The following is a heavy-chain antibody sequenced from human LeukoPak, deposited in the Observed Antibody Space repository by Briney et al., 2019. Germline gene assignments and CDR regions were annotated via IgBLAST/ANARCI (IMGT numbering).Heavy chain of an antibody. CDR2: ISAYNGNT. V-gene: IGHV1-18*01. D-gene: IGHD1-26*01. CDR3: ASGVVGATTGAYSFDY. Sequence: ASVKVSCKASGYTFTSYGISWVRQAPGQGLEWMGWISAYNGNTNYAQKLQGRVTITTDTSTSTAYMELRSLRSDDTAVYYCASGVVGATTGAYSFDYWGQGTLVTVSS. CDR1: GYTFTSYG. J-gene: IGHJ4*02.